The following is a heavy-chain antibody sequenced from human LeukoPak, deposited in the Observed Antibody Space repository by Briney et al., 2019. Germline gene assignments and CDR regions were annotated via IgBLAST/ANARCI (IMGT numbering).Heavy chain of an antibody. CDR1: GFTFSSYS. CDR3: ARGVVGWNYVDY. CDR2: ISNSSSTI. Sequence: GGSLRLSCAASGFTFSSYSMNWVRQAPGKGLEWVSYISNSSSTIYYADAVKGRFTISRDNAKNSLYLQMNSLRDEDTAVYYCARGVVGWNYVDYWGQGTLVTVSS. V-gene: IGHV3-48*02. D-gene: IGHD6-19*01. J-gene: IGHJ4*02.